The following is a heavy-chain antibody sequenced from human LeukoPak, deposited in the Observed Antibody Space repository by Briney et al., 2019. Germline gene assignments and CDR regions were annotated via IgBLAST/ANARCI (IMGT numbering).Heavy chain of an antibody. V-gene: IGHV3-21*01. D-gene: IGHD5-18*01. CDR3: ARLDLGGYSYGYNFG. CDR1: GFTFSDYN. Sequence: GGSLRLSCAASGFTFSDYNLDWVRQAPGKGLEWVLSISSRSSYRYYADSVKGRFTISRDNANNSLYLQMNRLRAEDTAVYFCARLDLGGYSYGYNFGWGHGTLVAVSS. CDR2: ISSRSSYR. J-gene: IGHJ4*01.